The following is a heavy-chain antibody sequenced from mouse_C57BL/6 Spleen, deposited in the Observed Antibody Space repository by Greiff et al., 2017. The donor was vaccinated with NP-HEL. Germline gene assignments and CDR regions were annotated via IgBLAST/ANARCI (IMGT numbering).Heavy chain of an antibody. CDR3: ARQIYYGSSYVDY. CDR2: IDPSDSYT. V-gene: IGHV1-59*01. Sequence: VKLQQPGAELVRPGTSVKLSCKASGYTFTSYWMHWVKQRPGQGLEWIGVIDPSDSYTNYNQKFKGKATLTVDTSSSTAYMQLSSLTSEDSAVYYCARQIYYGSSYVDYWGQGTTLTVSS. J-gene: IGHJ2*01. CDR1: GYTFTSYW. D-gene: IGHD1-1*01.